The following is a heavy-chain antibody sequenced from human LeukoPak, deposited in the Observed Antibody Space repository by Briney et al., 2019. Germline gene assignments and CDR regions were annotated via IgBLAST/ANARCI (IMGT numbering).Heavy chain of an antibody. CDR3: ARKSASGNYPLDY. Sequence: GGSLRLSCVASGFTFSSYSMNWVRQAPGEGLEWVSVMSADSATTFYADSVKGRFTISRDNAKNTVFLQMSSLRAEDTALYYCARKSASGNYPLDYWGQGTLVTVSS. CDR1: GFTFSSYS. V-gene: IGHV3-23*01. J-gene: IGHJ4*02. CDR2: MSADSATT. D-gene: IGHD3-10*01.